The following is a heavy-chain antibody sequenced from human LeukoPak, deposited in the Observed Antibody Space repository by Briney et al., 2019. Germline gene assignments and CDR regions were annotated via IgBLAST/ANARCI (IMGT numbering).Heavy chain of an antibody. V-gene: IGHV3-30*02. CDR2: IRYDGSNK. D-gene: IGHD6-19*01. Sequence: GGSLRLSCAASGFTFSSYGMHWVRQAPGKGLEWVAFIRYDGSNKYYADSVKGRFTISRDNSKNTLYLQMNSLRADDTAVYYCARDPSNTSGWKTWFDPWGQGTLVTVSS. CDR1: GFTFSSYG. J-gene: IGHJ5*02. CDR3: ARDPSNTSGWKTWFDP.